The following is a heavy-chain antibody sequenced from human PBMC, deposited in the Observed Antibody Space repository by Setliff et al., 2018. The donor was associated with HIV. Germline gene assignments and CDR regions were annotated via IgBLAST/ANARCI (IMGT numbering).Heavy chain of an antibody. V-gene: IGHV1-2*06. J-gene: IGHJ3*02. CDR2: INPNNGGT. D-gene: IGHD3-22*01. Sequence: ASVKVSCKASGYTFTDYYIHWVRQTPGQGLEWMGRINPNNGGTNYAQKFQGRVTMTRDTSISTAYMELSRLRSDDTAVYYCARDGYYDSSGYSAFDIWGQGTMVTVSS. CDR3: ARDGYYDSSGYSAFDI. CDR1: GYTFTDYY.